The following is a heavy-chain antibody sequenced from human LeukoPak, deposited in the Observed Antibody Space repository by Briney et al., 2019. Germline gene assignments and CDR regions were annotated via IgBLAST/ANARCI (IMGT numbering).Heavy chain of an antibody. J-gene: IGHJ4*02. Sequence: PGESLRLSCAASGFIFSSNSMNWVRQAPGKGLEWISSISGSSSSICYADSVKGRFTISRDNAKNSLYLQMNSLRPEDTAVYYCATPPHNARGQQAMVWGQGTLVTVSS. CDR3: ATPPHNARGQQAMV. CDR2: ISGSSSSI. CDR1: GFIFSSNS. V-gene: IGHV3-21*01. D-gene: IGHD6-13*01.